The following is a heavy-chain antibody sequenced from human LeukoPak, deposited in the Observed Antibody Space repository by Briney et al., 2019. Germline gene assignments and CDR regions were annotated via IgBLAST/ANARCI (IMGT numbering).Heavy chain of an antibody. J-gene: IGHJ4*02. V-gene: IGHV1-8*02. CDR3: ARGEYYGSGSWGY. CDR1: GYSFISYD. D-gene: IGHD3-10*01. Sequence: ASVNVSCKASGYSFISYDINWVRQAPGQGLEWMGWMNPNSGYAGFAQKFQGRVTSTRDTSTGTAYLELSSLRSEDTAVYFCARGEYYGSGSWGYWGQGTLVTVSS. CDR2: MNPNSGYA.